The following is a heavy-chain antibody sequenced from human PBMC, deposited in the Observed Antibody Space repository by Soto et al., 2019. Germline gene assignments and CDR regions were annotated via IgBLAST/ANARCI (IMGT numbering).Heavy chain of an antibody. CDR1: GFTFTSSA. V-gene: IGHV1-58*01. D-gene: IGHD3-3*01. Sequence: GASVKVSCKASGFTFTSSAVQWVRQARGRRLEWIGWIVVGSGNTNYAQKFQERVTITRDMSTSTAYMELSSLRSEDTAVYYCAAAPPPYYDFWSGYTGLYYFDYWGQGTLVTVSS. CDR3: AAAPPPYYDFWSGYTGLYYFDY. J-gene: IGHJ4*02. CDR2: IVVGSGNT.